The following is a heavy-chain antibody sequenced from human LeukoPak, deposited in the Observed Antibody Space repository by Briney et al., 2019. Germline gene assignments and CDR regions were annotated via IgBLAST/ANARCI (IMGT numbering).Heavy chain of an antibody. CDR1: GGSFSGYY. V-gene: IGHV4-34*01. J-gene: IGHJ6*04. Sequence: PSETLSLTCAVYGGSFSGYYWSWIRQPPGKGLEWIGEINHSGSTYYNPSLKSRVTISVDTSKNQFSLKLSSVTAADTAVYYCARDKNLPRMDVWGKGTTVTVSS. CDR2: INHSGST. CDR3: ARDKNLPRMDV.